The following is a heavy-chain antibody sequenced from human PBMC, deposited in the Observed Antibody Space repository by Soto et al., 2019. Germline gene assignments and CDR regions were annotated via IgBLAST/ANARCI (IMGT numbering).Heavy chain of an antibody. D-gene: IGHD2-2*02. Sequence: ASVKVSCKASGYTFTSYGISWVRQAPGQGLEWMRWISAYNGNTNYAQKLQGRVTMTTDTSTSTAYMELRSLRSDDTAVYYCARDHGGDIVVVPAAIKRFDHWGQGTLVTVSS. V-gene: IGHV1-18*01. J-gene: IGHJ5*02. CDR2: ISAYNGNT. CDR3: ARDHGGDIVVVPAAIKRFDH. CDR1: GYTFTSYG.